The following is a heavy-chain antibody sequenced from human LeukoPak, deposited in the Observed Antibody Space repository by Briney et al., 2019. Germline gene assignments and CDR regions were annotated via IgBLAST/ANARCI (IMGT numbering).Heavy chain of an antibody. D-gene: IGHD6-6*01. J-gene: IGHJ4*02. CDR1: GGSFSGYY. Sequence: SETLSLTCAVYGGSFSGYYWSWIRQPPGKGLEWIGEINHRGSTNYNPSLKSRVTISVDTSKNQFSLKLSSVTAADTAAYYCARGLRQLVRSWHYWGQGTLVTVSS. V-gene: IGHV4-34*01. CDR2: INHRGST. CDR3: ARGLRQLVRSWHY.